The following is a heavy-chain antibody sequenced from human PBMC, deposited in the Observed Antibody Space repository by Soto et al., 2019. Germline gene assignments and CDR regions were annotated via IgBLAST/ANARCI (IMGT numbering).Heavy chain of an antibody. V-gene: IGHV4-4*07. J-gene: IGHJ6*02. CDR1: GDSITPFS. CDR3: AREAKQRLGYYYIGLDV. D-gene: IGHD3-10*01. CDR2: SSLSGQT. Sequence: QVHLQESGPGLVKPSETVSLTCAVSGDSITPFSWSWFRQPAGGGLEWIGRSSLSGQTDSNPSLRSRLTESFDTSNSQFSLRLTAVTAADTAVYYCAREAKQRLGYYYIGLDVGGQGTTVTVSS.